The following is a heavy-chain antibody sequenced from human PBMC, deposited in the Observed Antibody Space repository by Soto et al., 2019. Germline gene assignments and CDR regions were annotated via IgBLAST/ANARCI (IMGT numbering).Heavy chain of an antibody. J-gene: IGHJ4*02. D-gene: IGHD5-12*01. CDR1: GGSISSYY. CDR3: ARVSGLIDY. Sequence: PSETLSLTCTVSGGSISSYYWSWIRQPPGKGLEWIGYIYDSGSTNYNPSLKSRVTISLDTSKNQFSLKVRSVTAADTAVYYCARVSGLIDYWGQGTLVTVSS. V-gene: IGHV4-59*01. CDR2: IYDSGST.